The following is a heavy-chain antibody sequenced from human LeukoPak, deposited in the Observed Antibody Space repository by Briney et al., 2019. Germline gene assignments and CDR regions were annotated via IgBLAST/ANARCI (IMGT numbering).Heavy chain of an antibody. D-gene: IGHD3-9*01. CDR3: ARDLMPYVDPEYFDH. CDR1: GFTFSNFA. Sequence: GGSLRLSCEASGFTFSNFAMNWVRQAPGKGLEWISFISSGGTTISYAESVRGRFTISRDNARNSLFLQMNSLRVEDTAVYYCARDLMPYVDPEYFDHWGQGTLVAVSS. J-gene: IGHJ4*02. CDR2: ISSGGTTI. V-gene: IGHV3-48*03.